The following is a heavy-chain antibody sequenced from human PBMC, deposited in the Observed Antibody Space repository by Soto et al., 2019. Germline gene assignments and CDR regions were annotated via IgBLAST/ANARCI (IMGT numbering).Heavy chain of an antibody. CDR2: IYWDDVK. J-gene: IGHJ5*02. Sequence: QITLKKSGPTLVKPPQPLTLTCTFSGFSLSTSGVGVGWIRQPPVKALEWLALIYWDDVKRYTPSLKSRLTITKDTYKHQVVLTMTNMDPVDTATYYCAHSGHLLWFGEYLNWFDPWGQGTLVTVSS. CDR1: GFSLSTSGVG. CDR3: AHSGHLLWFGEYLNWFDP. D-gene: IGHD3-10*01. V-gene: IGHV2-5*02.